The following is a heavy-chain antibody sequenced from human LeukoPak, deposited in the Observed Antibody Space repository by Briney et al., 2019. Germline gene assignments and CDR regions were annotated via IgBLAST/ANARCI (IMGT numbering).Heavy chain of an antibody. CDR2: ITGSGGST. Sequence: PGGSLRLSCAASGFTFSSYAMSWVRQAPGKGLEWVSLITGSGGSTHYADSVKGRFTISRDNSKNTLYLQMNSLRAEDTAVYFCAKEGIAAAGDWFDPWGQGTLVTVSS. D-gene: IGHD6-13*01. CDR3: AKEGIAAAGDWFDP. J-gene: IGHJ5*02. V-gene: IGHV3-23*01. CDR1: GFTFSSYA.